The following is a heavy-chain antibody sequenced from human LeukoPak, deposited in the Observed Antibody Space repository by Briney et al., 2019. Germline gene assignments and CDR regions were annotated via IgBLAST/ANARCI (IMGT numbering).Heavy chain of an antibody. CDR2: ISYDGSNK. J-gene: IGHJ4*02. CDR3: AVVAATADFDY. V-gene: IGHV3-30*04. CDR1: GFTFSSYA. Sequence: GGSLRLSCAASGFTFSSYAMHWVRQAPGKGLEWVAVISYDGSNKYYADSVKGRFTISRDNSENTLYLQMNSLRAEDTAVYYCAVVAATADFDYWGQGTLVTVSS. D-gene: IGHD2-15*01.